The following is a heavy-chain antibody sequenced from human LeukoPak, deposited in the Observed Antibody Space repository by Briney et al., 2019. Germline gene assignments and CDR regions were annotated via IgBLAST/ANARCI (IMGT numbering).Heavy chain of an antibody. D-gene: IGHD1-1*01. CDR2: INSDATTT. Sequence: GGSLRLSCTASSFTINNFWMHWVRQGPGKGLEWVSRINSDATTTTYGDSVKGRFTVSRDNAKNMVYLEMNSLRGDDTAVYYCARSGIGRAFDIWGQGAMVSVSS. J-gene: IGHJ3*02. V-gene: IGHV3-74*03. CDR3: ARSGIGRAFDI. CDR1: SFTINNFW.